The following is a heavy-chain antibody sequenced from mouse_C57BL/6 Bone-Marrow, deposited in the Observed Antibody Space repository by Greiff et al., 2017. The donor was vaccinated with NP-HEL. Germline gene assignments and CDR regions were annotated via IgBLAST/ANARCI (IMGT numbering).Heavy chain of an antibody. J-gene: IGHJ1*03. CDR3: ARKCGSSFWYFDV. CDR2: IYPRSGNT. V-gene: IGHV1-81*01. D-gene: IGHD1-1*01. Sequence: VQLQQSGAELARPGASVKLSCKASGYTFTSYGISWVKQRTGQGLEWIGEIYPRSGNTYYNEKFKGKATLTADKSSSTAYMELRSLTSEDSAVYFCARKCGSSFWYFDVWGTGTTVTVSS. CDR1: GYTFTSYG.